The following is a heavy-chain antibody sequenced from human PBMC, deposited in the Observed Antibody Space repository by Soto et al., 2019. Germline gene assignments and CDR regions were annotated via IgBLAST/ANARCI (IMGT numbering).Heavy chain of an antibody. V-gene: IGHV1-69*13. J-gene: IGHJ5*02. CDR1: GGSFSSQV. Sequence: SVKVSCKASGGSFSSQVINWVAQSPARGLELVGVINPPFGAAHNARQSQRRVTITADESTTTVYLEVSNLRSEDSAVYYFARVLHSSSPVGCDGPWRQRNMILASS. CDR3: ARVLHSSSPVGCDGP. D-gene: IGHD6-13*01. CDR2: INPPFGAA.